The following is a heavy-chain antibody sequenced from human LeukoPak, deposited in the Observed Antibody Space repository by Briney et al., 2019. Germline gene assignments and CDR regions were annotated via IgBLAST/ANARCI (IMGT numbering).Heavy chain of an antibody. J-gene: IGHJ3*02. CDR1: GFTFTSSA. Sequence: GTSVKVSCKASGFTFTSSAMQWVRQARGQRLEWIGWIVVGSGNTNYAQKFQERDTITRDMSTSTAYMELSSLRSEDTAVYYCAAERGYYDNGGAFDIWGQGTMVTVSS. V-gene: IGHV1-58*02. CDR3: AAERGYYDNGGAFDI. D-gene: IGHD3-22*01. CDR2: IVVGSGNT.